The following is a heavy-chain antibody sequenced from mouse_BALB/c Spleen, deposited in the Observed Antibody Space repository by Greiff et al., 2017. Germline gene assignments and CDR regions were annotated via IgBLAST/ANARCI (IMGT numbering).Heavy chain of an antibody. CDR3: ARSAYYGNSYDWFAY. D-gene: IGHD1-1*01. J-gene: IGHJ3*01. Sequence: QVQLQQSGPELVRPGASVKMSCKASGYTFTSYWMHWVKQRPGQGLEWIGMIDPSNSETRLNQKFKDKATLNVDKSSNTAYMQLSSLTSEDSAVYYCARSAYYGNSYDWFAYWGQGTLVTVSA. V-gene: IGHV1S127*01. CDR2: IDPSNSET. CDR1: GYTFTSYW.